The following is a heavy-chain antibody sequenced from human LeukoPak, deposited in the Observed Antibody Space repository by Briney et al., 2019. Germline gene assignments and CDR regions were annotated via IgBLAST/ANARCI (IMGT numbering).Heavy chain of an antibody. V-gene: IGHV4-4*02. Sequence: PSETLSLTCAVSGGSISSSNWWCWVRQPPGKGLGWIGEIYHSGSTNYNPSLKSRVTISVDKSKNQFSLKLSSVTAADTAVYYCASWLTMVRGVSDYWDQGSLVTVSS. CDR3: ASWLTMVRGVSDY. D-gene: IGHD3-10*01. CDR2: IYHSGST. J-gene: IGHJ4*02. CDR1: GGSISSSNW.